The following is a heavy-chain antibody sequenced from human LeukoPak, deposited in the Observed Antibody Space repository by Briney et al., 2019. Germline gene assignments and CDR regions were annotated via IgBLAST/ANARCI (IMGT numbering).Heavy chain of an antibody. CDR2: IKEDGREK. V-gene: IGHV3-7*01. D-gene: IGHD2-15*01. CDR1: GFTFSRHW. Sequence: GGSLRLSCAASGFTFSRHWMSWVRQAPGKGLEWVANIKEDGREKKYVDSVKDRFTISRDNTKNSVYLQMSGLRVDDTALYYCARDKEGGSNDHWGQGTLVTVSS. CDR3: ARDKEGGSNDH. J-gene: IGHJ4*02.